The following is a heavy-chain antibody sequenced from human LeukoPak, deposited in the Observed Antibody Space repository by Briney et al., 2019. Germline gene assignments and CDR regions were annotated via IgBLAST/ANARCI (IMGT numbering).Heavy chain of an antibody. D-gene: IGHD6-19*01. CDR3: AKRGSGWYEDYYYMDV. Sequence: PGGSLRLSCAASGFTFSRYSMNWVRQAPGKGLEWVSSISSGSSYIYYADSVKGRFTISRDNAKNSLYLQMNSLRAEDTAVYYCAKRGSGWYEDYYYMDVWGKGTTVTISS. V-gene: IGHV3-21*04. J-gene: IGHJ6*03. CDR1: GFTFSRYS. CDR2: ISSGSSYI.